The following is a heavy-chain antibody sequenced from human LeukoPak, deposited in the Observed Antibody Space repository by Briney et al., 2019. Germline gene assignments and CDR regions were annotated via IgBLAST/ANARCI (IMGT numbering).Heavy chain of an antibody. CDR1: GYTFTGYY. V-gene: IGHV1-2*02. CDR3: ASHSVRGYSYGYDYYYYYMDV. CDR2: INPNSGGT. Sequence: GASVKVSCKASGYTFTGYYMHWVRQAPGQGLEWMGWINPNSGGTNYAQKFQGRVTMTRDTSISTAYMELSRLRSDDTAVYYCASHSVRGYSYGYDYYYYYMDVWGKGTTVTISS. D-gene: IGHD5-18*01. J-gene: IGHJ6*03.